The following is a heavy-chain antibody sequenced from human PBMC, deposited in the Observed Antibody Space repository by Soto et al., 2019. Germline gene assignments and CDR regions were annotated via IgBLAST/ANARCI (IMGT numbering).Heavy chain of an antibody. CDR3: ARDFNPQTMVPWFDP. CDR2: IYYSGST. CDR1: GGSISSSSYY. V-gene: IGHV4-39*02. J-gene: IGHJ5*02. D-gene: IGHD2-8*01. Sequence: SETLSLTCSVSGGSISSSSYYWGWIRQPPGKGLEWIGSIYYSGSTYYNPSLKSRVTISIDTSKNQFSLKLSSVTAADTAVYYCARDFNPQTMVPWFDPWGQGTLVTVSS.